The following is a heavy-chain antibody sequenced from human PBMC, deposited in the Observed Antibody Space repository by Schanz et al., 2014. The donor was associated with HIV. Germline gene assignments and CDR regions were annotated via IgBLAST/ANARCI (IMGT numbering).Heavy chain of an antibody. J-gene: IGHJ6*02. V-gene: IGHV3-33*01. CDR3: ARTSRTVIPDRAPRLSYLYDMDV. D-gene: IGHD4-4*01. Sequence: QVQLVESGGGVVQPGRSLRLSCAASGFTFSSYGMHWVRQAPGKGLEWVAVLWHDGSNKYYVDSVKDRFTISRDNSKTTLSLQMNGLRAEATAVYYCARTSRTVIPDRAPRLSYLYDMDVWGQGTTVTVSS. CDR2: LWHDGSNK. CDR1: GFTFSSYG.